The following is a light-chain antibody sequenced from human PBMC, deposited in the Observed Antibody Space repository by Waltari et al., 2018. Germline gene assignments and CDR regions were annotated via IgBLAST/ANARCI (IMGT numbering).Light chain of an antibody. Sequence: QSALTQPASVSGSPGQSITFSCTGAFSDVGAYDYVSWYPQLPGRAPKLLIYDVGHRPSGVSARVSVAKSGDTASLTISGLQPEDEADYYCSSYTTRGTWVFGGGTKLTVL. CDR3: SSYTTRGTWV. CDR2: DVG. CDR1: FSDVGAYDY. J-gene: IGLJ3*02. V-gene: IGLV2-14*03.